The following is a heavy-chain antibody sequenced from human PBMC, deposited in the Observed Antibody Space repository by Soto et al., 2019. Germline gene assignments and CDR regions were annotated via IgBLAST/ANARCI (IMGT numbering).Heavy chain of an antibody. D-gene: IGHD6-19*01. J-gene: IGHJ4*02. CDR1: GFTFSSYW. Sequence: EVQLVESGGGLVQPGGSLRLSCAVSGFTFSSYWMSWVRQAPGKGQEWVSNIKEDESEKYYVDSVKGRFTISRDNAKNSLYLQMNSLRAEDTAVYYCTVDVRGSGCFWGQGTLVTVSS. V-gene: IGHV3-7*05. CDR3: TVDVRGSGCF. CDR2: IKEDESEK.